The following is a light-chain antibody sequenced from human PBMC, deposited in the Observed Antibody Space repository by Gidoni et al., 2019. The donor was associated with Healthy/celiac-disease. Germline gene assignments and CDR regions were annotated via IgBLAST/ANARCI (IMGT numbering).Light chain of an antibody. CDR2: YDS. Sequence: SSVLTQPPSVSVAPGKTARLTCGGNNIGSKSVHWYQQKPGQAPVLVIYYDSDRPSGIPERFSGSNSGNTATLTISRVEAGDEADYYCQVWDSSSDHPWVFGGGTKLTVL. V-gene: IGLV3-21*04. CDR3: QVWDSSSDHPWV. CDR1: NIGSKS. J-gene: IGLJ3*02.